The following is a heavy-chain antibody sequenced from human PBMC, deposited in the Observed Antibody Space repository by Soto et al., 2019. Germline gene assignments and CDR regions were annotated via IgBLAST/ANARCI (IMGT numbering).Heavy chain of an antibody. Sequence: RYPRLSCAASGFTFSSYGMHWVRQAPGKGLEWVAVILYDGSKKYYADSVKGRFTISRDNSKNTLYLQMSSLRAEDTALYYCVKVGCSGWPYFDDMDVRCQGTSVTL. CDR1: GFTFSSYG. J-gene: IGHJ6*02. CDR2: ILYDGSKK. CDR3: VKVGCSGWPYFDDMDV. V-gene: IGHV3-30*18. D-gene: IGHD6-19*01.